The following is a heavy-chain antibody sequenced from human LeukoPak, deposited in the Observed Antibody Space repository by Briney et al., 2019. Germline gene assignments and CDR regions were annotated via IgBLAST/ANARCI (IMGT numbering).Heavy chain of an antibody. Sequence: SETLSLTCAVYGGSFSGYYWSWIRQPPGKGLEWIGEINHSGSTNYNPSLKSRVTTSVDTSKNQFSLKLSSVTAADTAVYYCARGTPEYGSGSYLFYYYYMDVWGKGTTVTVSS. CDR3: ARGTPEYGSGSYLFYYYYMDV. D-gene: IGHD3-10*01. V-gene: IGHV4-34*01. CDR1: GGSFSGYY. J-gene: IGHJ6*03. CDR2: INHSGST.